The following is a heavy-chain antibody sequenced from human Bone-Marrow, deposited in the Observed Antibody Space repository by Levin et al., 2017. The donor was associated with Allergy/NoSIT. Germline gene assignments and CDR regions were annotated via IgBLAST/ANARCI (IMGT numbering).Heavy chain of an antibody. Sequence: GASVKVSCKASGYTFTNYAMHWVRQAPGQRLEWMGWINAGNGNTKYSQKFKGRVTITRDTSASTAYMELSSLRSEDTAVYYCARTSVAGPLHFDYWGQGTLVTVSS. CDR1: GYTFTNYA. D-gene: IGHD6-19*01. CDR3: ARTSVAGPLHFDY. CDR2: INAGNGNT. V-gene: IGHV1-3*01. J-gene: IGHJ4*02.